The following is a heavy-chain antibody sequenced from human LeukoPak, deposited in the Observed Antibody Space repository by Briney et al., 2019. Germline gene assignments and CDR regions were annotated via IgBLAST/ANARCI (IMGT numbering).Heavy chain of an antibody. Sequence: EASVKVSCKASGYTFTSYGISWVRQAPGQGLEWMGWISAYNGNTNYAQKLQGRVTMTTDTSTSTAYRQLRSLRSDDTAVHYCARATKYLRYYDNSGANYFDSWGHRTLVTVSS. CDR1: GYTFTSYG. CDR3: ARATKYLRYYDNSGANYFDS. CDR2: ISAYNGNT. D-gene: IGHD3-22*01. J-gene: IGHJ4*01. V-gene: IGHV1-18*01.